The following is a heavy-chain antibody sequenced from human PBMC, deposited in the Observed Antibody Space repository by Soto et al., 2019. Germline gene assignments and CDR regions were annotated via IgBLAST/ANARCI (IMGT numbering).Heavy chain of an antibody. CDR1: GFTFSSYA. V-gene: IGHV3-30-3*01. Sequence: GGSLRLSCAASGFTFSSYAMHWVRQAPGKGLEWVAVISYDGSNKYYADSVKGRFTISRDNSKNTLYLQMNSLRAEDTAVYYCAREAGGYSGYYFDYWGQGTLVTVSS. CDR3: AREAGGYSGYYFDY. D-gene: IGHD5-12*01. CDR2: ISYDGSNK. J-gene: IGHJ4*02.